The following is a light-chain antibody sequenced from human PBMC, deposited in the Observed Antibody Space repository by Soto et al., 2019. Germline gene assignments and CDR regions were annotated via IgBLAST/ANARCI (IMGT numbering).Light chain of an antibody. V-gene: IGKV1-39*01. CDR3: QQSYSAPPT. J-gene: IGKJ2*01. Sequence: DIQMTQSPSSLSASVGDRVTITCRASQNIDNFLNWYQWRPGKAPKFLIFAASSLQGGVSSRFSGSGSGTDFTLTIINLQPEDFATYYCQQSYSAPPTLGQRTRLEMK. CDR1: QNIDNF. CDR2: AAS.